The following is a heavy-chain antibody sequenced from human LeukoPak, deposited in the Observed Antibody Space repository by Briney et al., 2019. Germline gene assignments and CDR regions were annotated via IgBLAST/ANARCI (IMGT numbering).Heavy chain of an antibody. CDR1: GFDFSTYE. CDR3: ARAGPRYSSSWYLY. CDR2: ISPGGSKI. J-gene: IGHJ4*02. V-gene: IGHV3-48*03. D-gene: IGHD6-13*01. Sequence: GGSLRLSCAASGFDFSTYEMNWVRQAPGKGLEWVSYISPGGSKIYYEDSVKGRFTISRDNSKNTLYLQMNSLRAEDTAVYYCARAGPRYSSSWYLYWGQGTLVTVSS.